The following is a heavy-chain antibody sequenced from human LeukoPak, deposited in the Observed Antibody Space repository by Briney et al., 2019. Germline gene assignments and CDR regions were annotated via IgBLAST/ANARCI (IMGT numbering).Heavy chain of an antibody. CDR2: IRFDGSNK. D-gene: IGHD5-12*01. V-gene: IGHV3-30*02. Sequence: GGSLRPSCAAAGFTLSSYGMHWGRQAPGKGVEGVAFIRFDGSNKYYADSVKGRFIISRDNSKNTLYLQMNSLRAEDTALYYCAKLPVATNDYYWGQGTLVTVSS. CDR1: GFTLSSYG. CDR3: AKLPVATNDYY. J-gene: IGHJ4*02.